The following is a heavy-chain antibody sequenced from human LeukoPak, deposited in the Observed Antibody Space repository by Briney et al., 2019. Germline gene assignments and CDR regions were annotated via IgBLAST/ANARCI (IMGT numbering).Heavy chain of an antibody. V-gene: IGHV3-21*04. J-gene: IGHJ4*02. D-gene: IGHD3-22*01. CDR1: GFTFSSYA. Sequence: GGSLRLSCAASGFTFSSYAMHWVRQAPGKGLEWVSSISSSSSYIYYADSVKGRFTISRDNAKNSLYLQMNSLRAEDTAVYYCAKPPTYYYDSSGCSSHWGQGTLVTVSS. CDR3: AKPPTYYYDSSGCSSH. CDR2: ISSSSSYI.